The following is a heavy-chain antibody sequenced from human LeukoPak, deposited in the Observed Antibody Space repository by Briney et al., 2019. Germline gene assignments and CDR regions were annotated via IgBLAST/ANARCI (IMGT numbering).Heavy chain of an antibody. CDR3: ARVGSGSGFDY. Sequence: ASVKVSCKASGYAFTSYGISWVRQAPGQGLEWMGWISAYNDSTNYAQKLQGRVTMTTDTSTDTAYMELRSLRSDDTAVYYCARVGSGSGFDYWGQGTLVTVSS. CDR1: GYAFTSYG. CDR2: ISAYNDST. V-gene: IGHV1-18*01. J-gene: IGHJ4*02. D-gene: IGHD1-26*01.